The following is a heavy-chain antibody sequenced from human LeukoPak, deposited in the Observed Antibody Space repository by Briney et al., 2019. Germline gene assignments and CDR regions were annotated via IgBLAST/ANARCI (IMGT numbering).Heavy chain of an antibody. CDR1: GFTVSSSY. J-gene: IGHJ4*02. V-gene: IGHV3-53*01. D-gene: IGHD2-2*01. CDR2: IYSGGST. Sequence: GGSLRLSCAASGFTVSSSYMSWVRQAPGKGLEWVSVIYSGGSTYYADSVKGRFTISRDNSKNTLYLQMNSLRAEDTAVYYCARAFPSSRSYFDYWGQGTLVTVSS. CDR3: ARAFPSSRSYFDY.